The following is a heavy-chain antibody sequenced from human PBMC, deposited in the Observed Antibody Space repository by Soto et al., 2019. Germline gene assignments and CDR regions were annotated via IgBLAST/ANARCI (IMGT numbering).Heavy chain of an antibody. Sequence: QAHLVQSGAEVKKPGSSVKVSCKASGGSFSTYSISWVRQAPGQGLEWMGGLIPIFRTTNYAQKFQGRVPITAYPSASTVYMELSSLRSQDTAVYYCARVTSEYQMRSLSLFAPWGQGTPITVSS. CDR2: LIPIFRTT. V-gene: IGHV1-69*01. CDR3: ARVTSEYQMRSLSLFAP. CDR1: GGSFSTYS. J-gene: IGHJ5*02. D-gene: IGHD6-6*01.